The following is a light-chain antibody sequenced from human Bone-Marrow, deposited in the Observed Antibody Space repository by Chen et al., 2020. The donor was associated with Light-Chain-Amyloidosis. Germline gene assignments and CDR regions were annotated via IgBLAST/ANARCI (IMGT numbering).Light chain of an antibody. J-gene: IGLJ2*01. CDR2: QDT. V-gene: IGLV3-1*01. CDR1: KLGNKY. Sequence: SYELTQPPSVSVSPGQTASISCSGDKLGNKYAYWYQQKPGQSPVIVIYQDTKRPSGIPERFSGSNSGNTATLTISGTQAMDEADYYCQAWDNSTPIFSGGTELTVL. CDR3: QAWDNSTPI.